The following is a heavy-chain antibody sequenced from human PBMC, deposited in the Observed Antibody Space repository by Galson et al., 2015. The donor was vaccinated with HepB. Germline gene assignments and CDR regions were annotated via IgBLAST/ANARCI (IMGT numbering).Heavy chain of an antibody. Sequence: SLRLSCAASGFTFSRYWMSWVRQAPGKGLEWVANIKQDGSEKYYVDSVKGRFTISRDNAKNSLYLQMNSLRAEDTAVYYCARDRLSSSWYEGVFDYWGQGTLVTVSS. CDR1: GFTFSRYW. CDR3: ARDRLSSSWYEGVFDY. V-gene: IGHV3-7*03. J-gene: IGHJ4*02. D-gene: IGHD6-13*01. CDR2: IKQDGSEK.